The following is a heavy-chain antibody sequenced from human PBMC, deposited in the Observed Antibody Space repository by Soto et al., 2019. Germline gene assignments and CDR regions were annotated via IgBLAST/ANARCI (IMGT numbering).Heavy chain of an antibody. CDR2: ISYDGSNK. Sequence: QVQLVESGGGVVQPGRSLRLSCAASGFTFSSYGMHWVRQAPGKGLEWVAVISYDGSNKYYADSVKGRFTISRDNSKNTLYLQMNSLRAEDTVVYYGAKDYDFWSGGNWFDPWGQGTLVTVSS. CDR3: AKDYDFWSGGNWFDP. D-gene: IGHD3-3*01. J-gene: IGHJ5*02. CDR1: GFTFSSYG. V-gene: IGHV3-30*18.